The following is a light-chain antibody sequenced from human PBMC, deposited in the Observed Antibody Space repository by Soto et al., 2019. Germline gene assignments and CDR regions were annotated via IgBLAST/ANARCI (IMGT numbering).Light chain of an antibody. J-gene: IGLJ2*01. V-gene: IGLV3-1*01. CDR2: EDS. CDR1: KLGNKY. Sequence: YELTQPPSVSVSPGQTASITCSGDKLGNKYACWYQQKSGQSPVLVIYEDSKRPSGIPERFSGSNSGNTATLTISGTQAMDEADYYCQAWDSSTGVFGGGTKLTVL. CDR3: QAWDSSTGV.